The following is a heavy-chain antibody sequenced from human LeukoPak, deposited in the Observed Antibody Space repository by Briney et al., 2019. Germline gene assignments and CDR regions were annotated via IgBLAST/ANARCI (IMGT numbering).Heavy chain of an antibody. CDR2: IHFSGAT. J-gene: IGHJ4*02. CDR1: GYSISSGYD. D-gene: IGHD5-12*01. CDR3: ARRVHSGYEIAY. Sequence: SETLSLICSVSGYSISSGYDWGWIRQSREKGLEWIASIHFSGATYYNPSLKSRVTISVDTSKNQFSLKLSSVTAADTAVYYCARRVHSGYEIAYWGQGTLVTVSS. V-gene: IGHV4-38-2*02.